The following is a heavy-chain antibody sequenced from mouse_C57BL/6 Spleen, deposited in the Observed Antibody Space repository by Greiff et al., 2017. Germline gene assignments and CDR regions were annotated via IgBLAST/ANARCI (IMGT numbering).Heavy chain of an antibody. CDR2: ISSGSSTI. V-gene: IGHV5-17*01. J-gene: IGHJ4*01. CDR3: ANIYDGLYYYAMDY. Sequence: EVKLVESGGGLVKPGGSLKLSCAASGFTFSDYGMHWVRQAPEKGLEWVAYISSGSSTIYYADTVKGRFTISRDNAKNTLFLQMTSLRSEDTAMYYCANIYDGLYYYAMDYWGQGTSVTVSS. CDR1: GFTFSDYG. D-gene: IGHD2-3*01.